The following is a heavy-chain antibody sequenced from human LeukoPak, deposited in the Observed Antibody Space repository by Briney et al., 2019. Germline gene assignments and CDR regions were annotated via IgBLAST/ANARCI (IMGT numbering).Heavy chain of an antibody. CDR2: IYYTGTT. CDR1: GGSINHYY. V-gene: IGHV4-59*12. D-gene: IGHD2-21*02. J-gene: IGHJ5*02. CDR3: ARYPFCGGDCSDWFDP. Sequence: SETLSLTCSVSGGSINHYYGTWIRQPPGRGLEWIGFIYYTGTTNYNPSLKRRVTISVDTSKNQYSLKLSSVTAADTAVYYCARYPFCGGDCSDWFDPWGQGTLVTVSS.